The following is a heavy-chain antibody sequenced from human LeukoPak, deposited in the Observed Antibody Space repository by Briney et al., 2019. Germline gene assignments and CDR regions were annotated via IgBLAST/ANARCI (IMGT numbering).Heavy chain of an antibody. CDR2: INPNSGGT. D-gene: IGHD6-13*01. Sequence: ASVKVSCKASGYTFTGYYMHWVGQAPGQGLEWMGWINPNSGGTNYAQKFQGRVTMTRDTSISTAYMELSRLRSDDTAVYYCARDKVDPLPQYSSSWPIQSDRINWFDPGAREPWSPSPQ. J-gene: IGHJ5*02. CDR3: ARDKVDPLPQYSSSWPIQSDRINWFDP. CDR1: GYTFTGYY. V-gene: IGHV1-2*02.